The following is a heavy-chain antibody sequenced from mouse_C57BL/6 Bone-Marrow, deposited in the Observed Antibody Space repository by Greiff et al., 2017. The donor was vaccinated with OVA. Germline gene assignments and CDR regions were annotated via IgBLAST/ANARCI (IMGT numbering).Heavy chain of an antibody. CDR3: ARKGDYYDYDAMDY. Sequence: QVQLQQPGAELVKPGASVKLSCKASGYTFTSYWMQWVKQRPGQGLEWIGEIDPSDSYTNYNQKFKGKANLTVDTSSSTAYMQLSSLTTEDSAVYYCARKGDYYDYDAMDYWGQGTAVTVSS. J-gene: IGHJ4*01. D-gene: IGHD1-1*01. CDR2: IDPSDSYT. CDR1: GYTFTSYW. V-gene: IGHV1-50*01.